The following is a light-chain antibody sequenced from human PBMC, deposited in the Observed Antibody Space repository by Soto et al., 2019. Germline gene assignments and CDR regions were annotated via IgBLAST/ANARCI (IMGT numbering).Light chain of an antibody. CDR1: QDIRNA. V-gene: IGKV1-17*01. CDR2: AAS. J-gene: IGKJ1*01. Sequence: DLQMTQSPSSLSASVGDRVTITCRASQDIRNALGWYQQKPGKAPKRLIYAASSLQSGVPSRFSGSGSGTEFTLTISSLQPEDFATYYCLQHNSYPLTFGQGTKVEIK. CDR3: LQHNSYPLT.